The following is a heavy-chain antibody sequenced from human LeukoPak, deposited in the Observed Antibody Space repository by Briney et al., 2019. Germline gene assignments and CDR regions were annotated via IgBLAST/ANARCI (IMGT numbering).Heavy chain of an antibody. J-gene: IGHJ5*02. CDR3: ARDRRNFWSGYPLDT. Sequence: ASVKVSCKASGFTFTDYFIRWLRQAPGQGLEWMGWINPNSGATNYGKKFQGRVTMTRDTSISTASMELNRLISDDTAVYFCARDRRNFWSGYPLDTWGQGTLVTVSS. CDR1: GFTFTDYF. CDR2: INPNSGAT. D-gene: IGHD3-3*01. V-gene: IGHV1-2*02.